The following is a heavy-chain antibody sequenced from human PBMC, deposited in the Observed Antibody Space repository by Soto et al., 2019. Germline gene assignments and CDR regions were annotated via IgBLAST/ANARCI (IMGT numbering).Heavy chain of an antibody. V-gene: IGHV4-59*01. CDR3: AGWYSSNWYWFDP. J-gene: IGHJ5*02. CDR1: DGSSSSYY. D-gene: IGHD6-13*01. CDR2: IYYSGST. Sequence: SETLSLACTVSDGSSSSYYWSWIRNPPGNGLEWIGYIYYSGSTNYNPSLKSRVTISVDTSKIQFSLKLTSVTAADSAVYYCAGWYSSNWYWFDPWGQGTLVTVSS.